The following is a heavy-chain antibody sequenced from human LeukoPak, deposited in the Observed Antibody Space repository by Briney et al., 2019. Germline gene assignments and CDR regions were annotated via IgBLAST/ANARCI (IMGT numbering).Heavy chain of an antibody. V-gene: IGHV4-59*01. CDR2: IYYSGDT. CDR3: ARQRKYFDY. CDR1: GDSIGSYY. Sequence: PSETLSLTCTVSGDSIGSYYWTWIRQPPGRGLEWIAYIYYSGDTNYNPSLKSRVTISIDASKNQLSLKLTSVTAADTAVYYCARQRKYFDYWGQGTLVTVSS. D-gene: IGHD1-1*01. J-gene: IGHJ4*02.